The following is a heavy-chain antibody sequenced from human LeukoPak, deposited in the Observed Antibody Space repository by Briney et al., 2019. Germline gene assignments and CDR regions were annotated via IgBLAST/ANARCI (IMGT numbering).Heavy chain of an antibody. V-gene: IGHV3-49*04. J-gene: IGHJ5*02. CDR2: IRSKAYGGTT. CDR3: SRHYYGLNWFDP. Sequence: PGRSLRLSCTASGFTFGDYTMSWVRQAPGKGLEWVGFIRSKAYGGTTEYAASVKGRFTISRDDSKSIAYLQMNSLIPEDTGVYYCSRHYYGLNWFDPWGQGTLVTVSS. D-gene: IGHD3-3*01. CDR1: GFTFGDYT.